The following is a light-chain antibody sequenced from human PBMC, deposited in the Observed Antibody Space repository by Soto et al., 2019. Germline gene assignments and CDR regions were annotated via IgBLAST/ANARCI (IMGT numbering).Light chain of an antibody. CDR3: CSHTSSVTWV. CDR2: AVR. Sequence: QSVLTQPASVSGSPGQSITISCTGTSSDVGGYNYVSWYQHHPGKAPKLMIFAVRNRPSGVSDRFSGSKSGNTASLTISGLQAEDEADYYCCSHTSSVTWVFGGGTKLTVL. J-gene: IGLJ3*02. V-gene: IGLV2-14*01. CDR1: SSDVGGYNY.